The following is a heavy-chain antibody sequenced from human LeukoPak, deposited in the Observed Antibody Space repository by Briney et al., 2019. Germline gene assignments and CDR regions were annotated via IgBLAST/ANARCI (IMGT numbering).Heavy chain of an antibody. D-gene: IGHD6-19*01. CDR3: ARDRDYSSGWGHFDY. V-gene: IGHV1-18*01. CDR2: ISAYNGNT. CDR1: GYTFTSYG. J-gene: IGHJ4*02. Sequence: PLASVKVSCKASGYTFTSYGISWVRQAPGQGLEWMGWISAYNGNTNYAQKLQGRVTMTTDTSTSTAYMELRSLRSDDTAVYYCARDRDYSSGWGHFDYWGQGTLVTVSS.